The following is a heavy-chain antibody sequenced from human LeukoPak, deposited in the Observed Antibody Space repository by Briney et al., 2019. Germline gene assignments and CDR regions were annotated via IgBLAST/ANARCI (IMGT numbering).Heavy chain of an antibody. Sequence: GGSLRLSCAASGFTFSNYAMSWVRQAPGKGLEWVSVIIGSGATTYYADSVKGRFTISRDNSDNTLYLQMSSLRAEDTAVYYCAKAITIFGVNTIWYFFDFWGQGTLVTVSS. J-gene: IGHJ4*02. CDR2: IIGSGATT. V-gene: IGHV3-23*01. D-gene: IGHD3-3*01. CDR1: GFTFSNYA. CDR3: AKAITIFGVNTIWYFFDF.